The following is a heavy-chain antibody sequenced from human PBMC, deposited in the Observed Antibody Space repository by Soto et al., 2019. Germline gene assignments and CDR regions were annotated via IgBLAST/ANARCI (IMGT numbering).Heavy chain of an antibody. D-gene: IGHD3-10*01. CDR2: IYYSGST. V-gene: IGHV4-31*03. CDR1: GGSISSGDYY. Sequence: QVQLQESGPGLVKPSQTLSLTCTVSGGSISSGDYYWSWIRQHPGKGLEWIGYIYYSGSTYYNPSLKSRVTISGDTSKNQFSLKRSSVTAADTAVYYCATYGSGSYKPTTFDYWGQGTRVTVSS. CDR3: ATYGSGSYKPTTFDY. J-gene: IGHJ4*02.